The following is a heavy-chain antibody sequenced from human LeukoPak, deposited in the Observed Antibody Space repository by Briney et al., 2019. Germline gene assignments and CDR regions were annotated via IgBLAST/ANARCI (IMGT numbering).Heavy chain of an antibody. D-gene: IGHD3-10*01. CDR2: INHSGST. J-gene: IGHJ4*02. Sequence: GSLRLSCAASGFTFTNYWMSWIRQPPGKGLEGIVEINHSGSTNHNPSLKSRVTISVDTSKNQFSLKLSSVTAADTAVYYCAKRGPYYYGSGSYYKGAQYYFDSWGQGPLVTVSS. CDR3: AKRGPYYYGSGSYYKGAQYYFDS. V-gene: IGHV4-34*08. CDR1: GFTFTNYW.